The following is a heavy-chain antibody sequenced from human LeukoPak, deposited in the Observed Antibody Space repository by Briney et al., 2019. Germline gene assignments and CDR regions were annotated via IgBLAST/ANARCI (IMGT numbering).Heavy chain of an antibody. V-gene: IGHV1-69*05. D-gene: IGHD6-19*01. CDR1: GGAFSSYA. CDR3: ARCPQYSSGGGWFDP. Sequence: SVKVSCKASGGAFSSYAISWLRQAPGQGLEWMGRIIPIFGTANYAQKFQGRVTITTDESTSTAYMELSSLRSEDTAVYYCARCPQYSSGGGWFDPWGQGTLVTVSS. J-gene: IGHJ5*02. CDR2: IIPIFGTA.